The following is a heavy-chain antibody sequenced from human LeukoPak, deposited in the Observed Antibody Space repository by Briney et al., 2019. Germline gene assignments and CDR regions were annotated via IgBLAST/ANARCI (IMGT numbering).Heavy chain of an antibody. CDR3: ARGGYCSGGSCYPDAFDI. CDR2: MNPNSGNT. CDR1: GYTFTSYD. Sequence: ASVKVSCKASGYTFTSYDINWVRQATGQGLEWMGWMNPNSGNTGYAQKFQGRVTMTRNTSISTAYMELSSLRSEDTAVYYCARGGYCSGGSCYPDAFDIWGQGTMVTVSS. J-gene: IGHJ3*02. D-gene: IGHD2-15*01. V-gene: IGHV1-8*01.